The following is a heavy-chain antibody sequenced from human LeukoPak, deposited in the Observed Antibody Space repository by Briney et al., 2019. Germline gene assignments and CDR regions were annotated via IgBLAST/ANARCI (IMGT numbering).Heavy chain of an antibody. CDR2: IKQDGSEK. J-gene: IGHJ1*01. CDR3: ARDTSCSGGSCYFGFQH. V-gene: IGHV3-7*01. Sequence: PGGSLRLSCAASGFTFNSYWMSWVRQAPGKGLEWVANIKQDGSEKHYVDSLQGRFTISRDNAKNSLYLQMNTLRAEDTAVYYCARDTSCSGGSCYFGFQHWGQGTLVTVSS. D-gene: IGHD2-15*01. CDR1: GFTFNSYW.